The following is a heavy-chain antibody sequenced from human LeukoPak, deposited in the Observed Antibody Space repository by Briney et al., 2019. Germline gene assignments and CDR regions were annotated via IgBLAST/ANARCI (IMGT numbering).Heavy chain of an antibody. CDR1: GYIFPSYG. CDR3: ASRAGRLDCSSTSCYGVPASYYYYYMDV. CDR2: ISAYSGNT. V-gene: IGHV1-18*01. Sequence: ASVKVSCKASGYIFPSYGITWVRQAPGQGLEWMGWISAYSGNTKYAQKFQGRVTMTTDTSTSTAYMELRSLRSDDTAVYYCASRAGRLDCSSTSCYGVPASYYYYYMDVWGKGTTVTVSS. J-gene: IGHJ6*03. D-gene: IGHD2-2*01.